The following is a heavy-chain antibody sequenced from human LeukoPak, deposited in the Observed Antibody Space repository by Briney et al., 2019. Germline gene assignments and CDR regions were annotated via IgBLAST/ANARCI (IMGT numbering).Heavy chain of an antibody. V-gene: IGHV3-23*01. CDR2: ISGSGGST. CDR3: ASRGGYCSSTSCYTVYYYGMDV. Sequence: PGGSLRLSCAASGFTFSSYAMSWVRQAPGKGLEWVSAISGSGGSTYYADSVKGRFTISRDNSKNTLYLQMNSLRAEDTAVYYCASRGGYCSSTSCYTVYYYGMDVWGQGTTVTVSS. D-gene: IGHD2-2*02. CDR1: GFTFSSYA. J-gene: IGHJ6*02.